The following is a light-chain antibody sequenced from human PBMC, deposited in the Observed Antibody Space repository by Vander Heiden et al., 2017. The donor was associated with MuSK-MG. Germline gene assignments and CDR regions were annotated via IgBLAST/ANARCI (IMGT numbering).Light chain of an antibody. CDR1: QSISSY. J-gene: IGKJ2*02. CDR2: AAS. CDR3: QQSDNIPPWT. Sequence: DIQMTQSPSSLSASVGDRVTITCRASQSISSYLNWYQQKPGQAPDLLIYAASSLQSGVPSRFSGSGYGTDFTLTISSRQPEDFATYYCQQSDNIPPWTFGQGTKLDIK. V-gene: IGKV1-39*01.